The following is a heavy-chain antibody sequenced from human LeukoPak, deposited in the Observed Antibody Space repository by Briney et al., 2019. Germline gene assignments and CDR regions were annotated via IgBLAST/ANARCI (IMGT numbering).Heavy chain of an antibody. V-gene: IGHV3-7*01. D-gene: IGHD4-23*01. CDR1: GFTFNRYW. J-gene: IGHJ4*02. CDR2: MKEEGSEK. Sequence: GGSLRLSCAASGFTFNRYWMTWVRQAPGKGLEGVANMKEEGSEKYYVDSVKGRVTISRDNAKNSLYLQMNSLRAEDTAVYYCASRQDYGGNLYWGQGTLVTVSS. CDR3: ASRQDYGGNLY.